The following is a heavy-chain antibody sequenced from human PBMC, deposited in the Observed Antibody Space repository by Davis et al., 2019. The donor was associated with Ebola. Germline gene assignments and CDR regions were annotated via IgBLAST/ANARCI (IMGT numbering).Heavy chain of an antibody. V-gene: IGHV4-34*01. CDR1: GGSFNDYY. CDR3: ASPHQIRGKDCFDY. J-gene: IGHJ4*02. CDR2: INYRGKT. Sequence: PSETLSLTCAVYGGSFNDYYWAWIRQSPGQGLEWIGEINYRGKTRYNTALRSRVSISIDTSKMQFSLRLTSVTAADTAVYYCASPHQIRGKDCFDYWDQGNLVVVSS.